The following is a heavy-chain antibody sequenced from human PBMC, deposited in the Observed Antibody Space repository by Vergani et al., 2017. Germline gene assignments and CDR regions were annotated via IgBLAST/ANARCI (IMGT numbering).Heavy chain of an antibody. D-gene: IGHD3-22*01. Sequence: QVQLQQWGAGLLKPSETLSLTCAVYGGSFSGYYWSWIRQHPGKGLEWIGYIYYSGSTYYNPSLKSRVTISVDTSNNQFSLNLSSVTAADTAVYYCARRPPTYYYDSSGYRAFDIWGQGTMVTVSS. CDR1: GGSFSGYY. V-gene: IGHV4-34*01. CDR2: IYYSGST. J-gene: IGHJ3*02. CDR3: ARRPPTYYYDSSGYRAFDI.